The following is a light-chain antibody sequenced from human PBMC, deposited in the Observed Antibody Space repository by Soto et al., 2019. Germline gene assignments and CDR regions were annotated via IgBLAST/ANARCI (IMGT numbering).Light chain of an antibody. CDR2: SAS. Sequence: QLTQSPSSLSASVGDRVTIACRASQNINMKLNWYQHKPGKAPSLLVYSASTLQSGVPSRFSGSGSGTDFTLTINSLQPEDSATYYCQQSATTPTFGQGTKVEIK. CDR1: QNINMK. J-gene: IGKJ1*01. CDR3: QQSATTPT. V-gene: IGKV1-39*01.